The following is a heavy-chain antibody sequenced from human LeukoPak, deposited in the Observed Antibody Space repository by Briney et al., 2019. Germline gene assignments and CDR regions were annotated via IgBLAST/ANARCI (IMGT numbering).Heavy chain of an antibody. J-gene: IGHJ6*03. CDR1: GGSISSYY. D-gene: IGHD1-26*01. CDR2: IYTSGST. V-gene: IGHV4-4*07. Sequence: PSETLSLTCTVPGGSISSYYWSWIRQPAGKGLEWIGRIYTSGSTNYNPSLKSRVTMSVDTSKNQFSLKLSSVTAADTAVYYCARMGRWELRDYYYYYMDVWGKGTTVTVSS. CDR3: ARMGRWELRDYYYYYMDV.